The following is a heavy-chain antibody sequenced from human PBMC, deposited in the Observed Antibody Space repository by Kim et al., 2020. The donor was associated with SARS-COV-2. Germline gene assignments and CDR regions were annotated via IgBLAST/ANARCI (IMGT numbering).Heavy chain of an antibody. CDR3: ARALSLNWYFDL. J-gene: IGHJ2*01. CDR2: IYYSGST. CDR1: GGSISIYY. V-gene: IGHV4-59*01. Sequence: SETLSLTCTVSGGSISIYYWSWIRQPPGKGLEWIGYIYYSGSTNYNPSLKSRVTISEDTSKNQFSLKLSSVTAADTTVYYCARALSLNWYFDLWGRGTLVTVSS.